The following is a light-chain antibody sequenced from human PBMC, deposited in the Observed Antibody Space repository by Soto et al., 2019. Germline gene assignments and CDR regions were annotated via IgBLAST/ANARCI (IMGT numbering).Light chain of an antibody. Sequence: EIVMTQSPDTLSVSTGGRATLSCRASQSVGNKLAWYQHKPGQAPRLLIYGASTRATGIPGRFSGSGSGTEFTLTISSLQSEDFAVYYCQQYNNWPRTLGQGTKVEIK. CDR3: QQYNNWPRT. V-gene: IGKV3-15*01. CDR1: QSVGNK. J-gene: IGKJ1*01. CDR2: GAS.